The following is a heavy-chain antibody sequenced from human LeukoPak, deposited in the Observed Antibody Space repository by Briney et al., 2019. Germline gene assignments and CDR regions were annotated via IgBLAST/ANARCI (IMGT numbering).Heavy chain of an antibody. D-gene: IGHD1-1*01. Sequence: PGRSLRLSCAASGFTFSSYGMHWVRQAPGKGLEWVAVMSYNGQITYYADSVKGRFTISRDNSQNMLYLRMNSLRVDDTSVYYCAKVQLERRELLPNFDSWGQGTLVTVSS. V-gene: IGHV3-30*18. CDR2: MSYNGQIT. CDR3: AKVQLERRELLPNFDS. CDR1: GFTFSSYG. J-gene: IGHJ4*02.